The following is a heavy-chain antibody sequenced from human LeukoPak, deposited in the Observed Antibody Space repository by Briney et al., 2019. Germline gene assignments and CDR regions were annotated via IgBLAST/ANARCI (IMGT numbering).Heavy chain of an antibody. CDR1: TSTSSSYA. CDR2: TSGIVGST. Sequence: AGSLRLAWAAATSTSSSYAMSWVRQPPRNLMEWVSATSGIVGSTYYADSVKGRFTISRDNSKNTLYLQMHSLRAEDTAVYYCANDPIYSGYERMGSYYYYGMDVWGQGTTVTVSS. V-gene: IGHV3-23*01. J-gene: IGHJ6*02. D-gene: IGHD5-12*01. CDR3: ANDPIYSGYERMGSYYYYGMDV.